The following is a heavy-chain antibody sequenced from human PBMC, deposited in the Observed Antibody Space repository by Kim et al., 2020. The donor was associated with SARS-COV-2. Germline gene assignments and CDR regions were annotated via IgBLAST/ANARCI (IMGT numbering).Heavy chain of an antibody. Sequence: GYADSVRRRCTIARDNAKNPLYVQMNGLRAGDAALYYCAGAGGTGEYGMDVWGQGTTVTVSS. J-gene: IGHJ6*02. CDR3: AGAGGTGEYGMDV. V-gene: IGHV3-9*01. D-gene: IGHD3-10*01.